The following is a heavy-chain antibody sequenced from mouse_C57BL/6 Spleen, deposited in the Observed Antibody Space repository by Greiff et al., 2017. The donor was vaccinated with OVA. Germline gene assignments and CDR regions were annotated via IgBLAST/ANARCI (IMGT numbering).Heavy chain of an antibody. CDR3: ARERGFAY. CDR2: IDPSDSYT. CDR1: GYTFTSYW. J-gene: IGHJ3*01. Sequence: QVQLQQPGAELVLPGASVKLSCKASGYTFTSYWMHWVKQRPGQGLEWIGEIDPSDSYTNYNQKFKGKSTLTVDKSSSTAYMQLSSLTSEDSAVYYCARERGFAYWGQGTLVTVSA. V-gene: IGHV1-69*01.